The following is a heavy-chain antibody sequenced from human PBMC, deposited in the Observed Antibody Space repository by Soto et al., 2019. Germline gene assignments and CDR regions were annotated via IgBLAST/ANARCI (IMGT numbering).Heavy chain of an antibody. D-gene: IGHD4-17*01. Sequence: QLQLQESGPGLVKPSETLSLTCTVSGGSISSSSYYWGWIRQPPGKGLEWIGSIYYSGSTYYNPSLKSRVTISVDTSKNQFSLKLSSVTAADTAVYYCATLRVVAYGVNWFDPWCQGTLVTVSS. J-gene: IGHJ5*02. V-gene: IGHV4-39*01. CDR1: GGSISSSSYY. CDR3: ATLRVVAYGVNWFDP. CDR2: IYYSGST.